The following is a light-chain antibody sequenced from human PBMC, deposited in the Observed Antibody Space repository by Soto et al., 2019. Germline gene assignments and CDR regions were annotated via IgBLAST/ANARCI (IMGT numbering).Light chain of an antibody. CDR3: QLYGISPH. V-gene: IGKV3-20*01. CDR2: ASS. J-gene: IGKJ5*01. Sequence: EILLTQSPVTLSLSPGERATLSCRASHIVMKDLAWYQQKPGQAPRLLIYASSNRATGIPDRFSGSASGTDFTLTINRLEPEDFAVYYCQLYGISPHFGQGTRRRL. CDR1: HIVMKD.